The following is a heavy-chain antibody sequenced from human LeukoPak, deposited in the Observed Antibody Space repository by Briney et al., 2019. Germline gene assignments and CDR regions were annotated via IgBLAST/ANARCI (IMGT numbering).Heavy chain of an antibody. CDR3: VLLGTMVRGLTSTNWFDP. D-gene: IGHD3-10*01. V-gene: IGHV4-34*12. J-gene: IGHJ5*02. CDR2: IIHSGST. Sequence: PSETLSLTCAGYGGSFSGYYWSWIRQPPGKGLEWIGEIIHSGSTNYNPSLKSRVTISVDTSKNQFSLKLSSVTAADTAVYYCVLLGTMVRGLTSTNWFDPWGQGTLVTVSS. CDR1: GGSFSGYY.